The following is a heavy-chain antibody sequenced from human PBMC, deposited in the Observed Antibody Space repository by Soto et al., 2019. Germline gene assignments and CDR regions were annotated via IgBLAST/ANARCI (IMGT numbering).Heavy chain of an antibody. CDR2: ISSSSSTI. J-gene: IGHJ4*02. D-gene: IGHD4-17*01. CDR1: GFTFSSYS. CDR3: ARERVNYGDYRGRGFDY. V-gene: IGHV3-48*01. Sequence: GGSLRLSCAASGFTFSSYSMNWVRQAPGKGLEWVSYISSSSSTIYYADSVKGRFTISRDNAKNSLYLQMNSLRAEDTAVYYCARERVNYGDYRGRGFDYWGQGTLVTVSS.